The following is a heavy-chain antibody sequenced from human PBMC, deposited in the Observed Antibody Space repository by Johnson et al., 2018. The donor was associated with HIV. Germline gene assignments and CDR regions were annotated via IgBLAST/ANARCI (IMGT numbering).Heavy chain of an antibody. J-gene: IGHJ3*02. CDR2: IKQDGSEK. Sequence: VQLVESGGGVVQPGGSLRLSCAVSGFTFSRHWMSWVRQAPGKGLEWVANIKQDGSEKYYVDSVKGRFSISRDNAKNSLYLQMNNVRAEDTAVYYCAKDWAYSSSWYDEGLAFDIWGQGTMVTVSS. D-gene: IGHD6-13*01. CDR3: AKDWAYSSSWYDEGLAFDI. V-gene: IGHV3-7*04. CDR1: GFTFSRHW.